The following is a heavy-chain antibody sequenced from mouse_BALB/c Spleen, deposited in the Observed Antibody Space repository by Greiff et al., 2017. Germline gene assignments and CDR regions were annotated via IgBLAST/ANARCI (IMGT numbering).Heavy chain of an antibody. CDR2: IDPANGNT. D-gene: IGHD1-1*01. J-gene: IGHJ3*01. CDR1: GFNIKDTY. V-gene: IGHV14-3*02. CDR3: ASDYYGSSQFAY. Sequence: VQLKQSGAELVKPGASVKLSCTASGFNIKDTYMHWVKQRPEQGLEWIGRIDPANGNTKYDPKFQGKATITADTSSNTAYLQLSSLTSEDTAVYYCASDYYGSSQFAYWGQGTLVTVSA.